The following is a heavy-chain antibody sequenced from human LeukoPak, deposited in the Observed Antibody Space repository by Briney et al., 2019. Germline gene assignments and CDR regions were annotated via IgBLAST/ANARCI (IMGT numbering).Heavy chain of an antibody. D-gene: IGHD4/OR15-4a*01. J-gene: IGHJ4*02. CDR2: IYYSGST. V-gene: IGHV4-59*01. CDR1: GGSISSYY. CDR3: ARERLRSFDY. Sequence: SETLSLTCTVSGGSISSYYWRWIRQPPGKGLEWIGYIYYSGSTNYNPSLKSRVTISVDTSKNQFSLKLSSVTAADTAVYYCARERLRSFDYWGQGTLVTVSS.